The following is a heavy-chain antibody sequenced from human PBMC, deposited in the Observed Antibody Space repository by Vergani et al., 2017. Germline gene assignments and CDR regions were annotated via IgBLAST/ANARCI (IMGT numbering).Heavy chain of an antibody. D-gene: IGHD5-18*01. Sequence: EVQLVESGGGLVPPGRSLILSCAASVFSFGDYAMTWVRQAPGKGLEGVAFIRNKDYGGTTEYAAYVKGRFTISRDDSKRLAYLQLSGLKTEDTAMYFCSRGRGYSFGYSDYWGQGTLVTVSS. CDR3: SRGRGYSFGYSDY. J-gene: IGHJ4*02. CDR2: IRNKDYGGTT. CDR1: VFSFGDYA. V-gene: IGHV3-49*04.